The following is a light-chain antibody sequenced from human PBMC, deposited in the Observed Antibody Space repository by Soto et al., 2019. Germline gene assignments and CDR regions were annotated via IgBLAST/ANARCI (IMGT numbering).Light chain of an antibody. J-gene: IGKJ5*01. CDR2: GAS. V-gene: IGKV3-20*01. CDR1: QSVSSSD. CDR3: QQYGSSPPT. Sequence: EIVLTQSPGTLSLSPGERATLSCRASQSVSSSDLAWYQQKPGQAPRLLIYGASYRATGIPDRFSGSGSGTDFTLTISRLEPEDFAVYYCQQYGSSPPTFGQGTRLEIK.